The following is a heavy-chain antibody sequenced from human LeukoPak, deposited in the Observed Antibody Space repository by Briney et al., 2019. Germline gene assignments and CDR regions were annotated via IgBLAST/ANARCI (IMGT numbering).Heavy chain of an antibody. V-gene: IGHV4-34*01. CDR3: ARHYRFGESHMDV. J-gene: IGHJ6*03. CDR1: GGSFSGYY. CDR2: VNHSGST. Sequence: PSETLSLTCAVYGGSFSGYYWSWIRQPPGKGLEWIGEVNHSGSTNYNPSLKSRVTISVDTSKNQFSLKLSSVTAADTAVYYCARHYRFGESHMDVWGKGTTVTISS. D-gene: IGHD3-10*01.